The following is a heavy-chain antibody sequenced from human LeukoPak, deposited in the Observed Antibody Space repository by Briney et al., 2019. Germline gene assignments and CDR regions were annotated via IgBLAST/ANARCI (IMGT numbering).Heavy chain of an antibody. D-gene: IGHD2-2*01. CDR2: ISYDGSNK. V-gene: IGHV3-30-3*01. J-gene: IGHJ4*02. Sequence: TGGSLRLSCAASGFTFSSYAMHWVRQAPGKGLEWVAVISYDGSNKYYADSVKGRFTISRDNSKNTLYLQMNSLRAEDTAVYYCATGRNCATCYLPDYWGQGTLVTVSS. CDR3: ATGRNCATCYLPDY. CDR1: GFTFSSYA.